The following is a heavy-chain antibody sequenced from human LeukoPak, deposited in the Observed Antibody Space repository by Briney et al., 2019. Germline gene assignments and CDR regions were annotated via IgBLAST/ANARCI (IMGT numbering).Heavy chain of an antibody. D-gene: IGHD3-10*01. Sequence: PSETLSLTCAVYGGSFSGYYWSWIRQPPGKGLEWIGEINHSGSTNYNPSLKSRVTISVDTSKNQFSLKLSSVTAADTAVYYCARHMVRGVEYYGMDVWGQGTTVTVSS. CDR2: INHSGST. V-gene: IGHV4-34*01. J-gene: IGHJ6*02. CDR3: ARHMVRGVEYYGMDV. CDR1: GGSFSGYY.